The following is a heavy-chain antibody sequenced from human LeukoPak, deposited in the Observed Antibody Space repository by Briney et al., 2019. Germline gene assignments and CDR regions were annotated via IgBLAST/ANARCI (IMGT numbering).Heavy chain of an antibody. J-gene: IGHJ4*02. CDR2: IYYSGST. V-gene: IGHV4-59*01. CDR1: GGSISSYY. CDR3: ASGSYSFYYFDY. D-gene: IGHD1-26*01. Sequence: SETLSLTCTVSGGSISSYYWSWIRQPPGKGLEWLGYIYYSGSTNYNPSLKGRVTISVDTSKNQFSLKLSSVTAADTAVYYCASGSYSFYYFDYWGQGTLVTVSS.